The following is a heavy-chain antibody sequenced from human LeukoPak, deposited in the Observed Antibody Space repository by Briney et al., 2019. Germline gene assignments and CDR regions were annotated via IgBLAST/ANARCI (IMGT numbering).Heavy chain of an antibody. CDR1: GGSISSGGYS. V-gene: IGHV4-30-2*01. D-gene: IGHD3-10*01. Sequence: SQTLSLTCAVSGGSISSGGYSWSWIRQPPGKGLEWIGYIYHSGSTYYNPSLKSRVTISVDRSKNQFSLKLSSVTAADTAVYYCARGWFGYYYYGMDVWGQGTTVTVSS. CDR3: ARGWFGYYYYGMDV. CDR2: IYHSGST. J-gene: IGHJ6*02.